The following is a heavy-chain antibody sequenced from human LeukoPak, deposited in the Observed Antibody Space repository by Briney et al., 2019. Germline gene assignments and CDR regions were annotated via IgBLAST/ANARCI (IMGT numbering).Heavy chain of an antibody. V-gene: IGHV3-23*01. J-gene: IGHJ4*02. CDR1: GFTFSSYA. Sequence: GGSLRLTCTASGFTFSSYAMSWVRQAPGKGLQWVSAISASGGGTYYADSVKGRFTISRDNSKNTLYLQMNSLRAEDTAVYYCVRGYYAGRGHHFEYWGQGTLVTVSS. CDR3: VRGYYAGRGHHFEY. CDR2: ISASGGGT. D-gene: IGHD3-22*01.